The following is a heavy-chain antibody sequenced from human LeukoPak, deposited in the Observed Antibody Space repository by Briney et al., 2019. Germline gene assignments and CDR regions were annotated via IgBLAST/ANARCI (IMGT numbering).Heavy chain of an antibody. V-gene: IGHV1-2*02. J-gene: IGHJ4*02. D-gene: IGHD5-24*01. CDR3: ASYGEDGYNYWGY. CDR2: INPNSGGT. Sequence: ASVKVSCKASGYTFTGYYIHWVRQAPGQGLEWMGWINPNSGGTNYAQKFQGRVTMTRDTSISTAYMELSRLRSDDTAVYYCASYGEDGYNYWGYWGQGTLVTVSS. CDR1: GYTFTGYY.